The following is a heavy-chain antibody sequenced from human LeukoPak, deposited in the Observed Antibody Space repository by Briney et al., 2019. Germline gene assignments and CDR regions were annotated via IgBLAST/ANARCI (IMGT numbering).Heavy chain of an antibody. D-gene: IGHD1-26*01. V-gene: IGHV1-2*02. CDR1: GYTFTGYY. Sequence: GASVKVSCKASGYTFTGYYMHWVRQAPGQGLEWMGWLNPNSGATKYAQKFQGRVTMTRDTSINTAYMELSRLTSDDTAVYYCARRSAGDDYWGQGTLVTVSS. CDR3: ARRSAGDDY. CDR2: LNPNSGAT. J-gene: IGHJ4*02.